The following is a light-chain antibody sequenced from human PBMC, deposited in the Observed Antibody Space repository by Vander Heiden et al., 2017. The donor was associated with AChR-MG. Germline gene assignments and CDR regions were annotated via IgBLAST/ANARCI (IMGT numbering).Light chain of an antibody. V-gene: IGLV2-8*01. CDR2: EVN. Sequence: QSALTQPPSASGTPGQSVTISCTGTSSDVGGYNYVTWYQQRPGKAPKLLIYEVNKRPSGVPDRFSGSKAGNTASLTVSGLQAEDEADYYCSSYAGSNTEVFGTGTKVTVL. CDR1: SSDVGGYNY. J-gene: IGLJ1*01. CDR3: SSYAGSNTEV.